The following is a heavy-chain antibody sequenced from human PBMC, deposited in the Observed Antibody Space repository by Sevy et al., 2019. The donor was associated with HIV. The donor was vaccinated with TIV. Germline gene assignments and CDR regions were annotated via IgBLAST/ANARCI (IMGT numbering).Heavy chain of an antibody. Sequence: ASVKVSCKASGYIFTSYVINWVRQAPGQGLEWMGWISADNDNTNYAQKLQGRVTMTTGTSTSTAFMELRSLGSDDTAVYYCARGEGIAAGGSFDYWGQGTLGTVSS. CDR1: GYIFTSYV. J-gene: IGHJ4*02. D-gene: IGHD6-13*01. CDR2: ISADNDNT. V-gene: IGHV1-18*01. CDR3: ARGEGIAAGGSFDY.